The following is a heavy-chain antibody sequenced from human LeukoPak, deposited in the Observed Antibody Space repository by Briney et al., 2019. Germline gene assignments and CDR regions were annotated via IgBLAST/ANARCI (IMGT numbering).Heavy chain of an antibody. V-gene: IGHV3-30*18. CDR1: GFTFSSYG. D-gene: IGHD3-3*01. J-gene: IGHJ6*02. CDR3: AKGLYYDFWSGYTGNYYGMDV. CDR2: ISYDGSNK. Sequence: GRSLRLSCAASGFTFSSYGMHWVRQAPGKGLEWVAVISYDGSNKYYADSVKGRFTISRDNSKNTLYLQMNSLRAEDTAVYYCAKGLYYDFWSGYTGNYYGMDVWGQGTTVTVSS.